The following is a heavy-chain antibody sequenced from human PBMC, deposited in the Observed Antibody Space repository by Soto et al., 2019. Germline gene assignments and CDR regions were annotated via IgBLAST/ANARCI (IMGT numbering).Heavy chain of an antibody. CDR1: GGSISSYY. CDR2: MYYSGST. J-gene: IGHJ3*02. D-gene: IGHD3-10*01. Sequence: QVQLQESGPGLVKPSETLSLTCTVSGGSISSYYWSWIRQPPGKGLEWIGYMYYSGSTNYNPSLKSRVTISVDTSKNQYSLKLSSVTAADTAVYYCARATYGSGSYYDTVPYAFDIWGQGTMVTVSS. V-gene: IGHV4-59*01. CDR3: ARATYGSGSYYDTVPYAFDI.